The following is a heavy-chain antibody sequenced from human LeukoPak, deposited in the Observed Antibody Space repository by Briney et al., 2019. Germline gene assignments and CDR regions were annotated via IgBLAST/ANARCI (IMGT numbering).Heavy chain of an antibody. Sequence: GGSLRLSCAASGFTFSTYAIHWVRQAPGKGLEWVAVISFDGVNTFYADSVKGRFTISRDNAKNSLYLQMNSLRAEDTAVYYCARDRTIVGVEKNWFDPWGQGTLVTVSS. V-gene: IGHV3-30*04. D-gene: IGHD1-26*01. CDR2: ISFDGVNT. J-gene: IGHJ5*02. CDR3: ARDRTIVGVEKNWFDP. CDR1: GFTFSTYA.